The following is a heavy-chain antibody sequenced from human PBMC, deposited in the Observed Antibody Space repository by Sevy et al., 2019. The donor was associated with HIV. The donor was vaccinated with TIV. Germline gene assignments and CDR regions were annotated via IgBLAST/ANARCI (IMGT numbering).Heavy chain of an antibody. CDR2: ISWDGGRT. CDR3: AKGAVEMATIGYFDY. D-gene: IGHD5-12*01. J-gene: IGHJ4*02. CDR1: GFTFDDYT. V-gene: IGHV3-43*01. Sequence: GSLRLSCAASGFTFDDYTMHWVRQAPGKGLEWVSLISWDGGRTYCADSVKGRFTISRDNSKNSLYLQMNSLRTEDTDLYYCAKGAVEMATIGYFDYWGQGTLVTVSS.